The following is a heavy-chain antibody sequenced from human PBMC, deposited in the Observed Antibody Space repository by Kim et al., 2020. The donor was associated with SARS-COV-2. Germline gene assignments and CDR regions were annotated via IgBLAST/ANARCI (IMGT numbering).Heavy chain of an antibody. D-gene: IGHD6-13*01. CDR1: GGSISSSSYY. CDR3: ARFNLNVKERGVPDKQQLAYDY. CDR2: IYYSGST. J-gene: IGHJ4*02. Sequence: SETLSLTCTVSGGSISSSSYYWGWIRQPPGKGLEWIGSIYYSGSTYYNPSLKSRVTISVDTSKNQFSLKLSSVTAADTAVYYCARFNLNVKERGVPDKQQLAYDYWGQGTLVTVSS. V-gene: IGHV4-39*01.